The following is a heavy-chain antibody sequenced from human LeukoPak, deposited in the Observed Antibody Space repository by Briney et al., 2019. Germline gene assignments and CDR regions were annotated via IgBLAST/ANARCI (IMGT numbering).Heavy chain of an antibody. D-gene: IGHD2-2*01. Sequence: PSETLSLTCAVYGGSFSGYYWSWIRQPPGKGLEWIGEINHSGSTNYNPSLKSRVTISVDTSKNQFSLKLSSVTAADTAVYYCARGGGCSSTSCYAVVMGFDPWGQGTLVTVSS. CDR3: ARGGGCSSTSCYAVVMGFDP. V-gene: IGHV4-34*01. CDR1: GGSFSGYY. CDR2: INHSGST. J-gene: IGHJ5*02.